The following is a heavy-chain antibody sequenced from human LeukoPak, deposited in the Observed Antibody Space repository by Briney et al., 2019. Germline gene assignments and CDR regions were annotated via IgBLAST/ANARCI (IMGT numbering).Heavy chain of an antibody. D-gene: IGHD6-13*01. CDR2: ISSSGGRT. V-gene: IGHV3-23*01. CDR1: EFTFSDYA. J-gene: IGHJ4*02. Sequence: GGSLRVSCTASEFTFSDYAMSWVRQAPGKGLEWVSAISSSGGRTYYGDSVKGRFTISRDNSKKTLYLQMNSLRAGDTAVYYCAKGLHLAAADYWGQGTLVTVSS. CDR3: AKGLHLAAADY.